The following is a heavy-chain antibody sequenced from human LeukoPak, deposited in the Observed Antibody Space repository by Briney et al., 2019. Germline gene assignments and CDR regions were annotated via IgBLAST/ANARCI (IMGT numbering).Heavy chain of an antibody. CDR2: IYYSGST. D-gene: IGHD2-8*02. CDR1: GGSISSYY. CDR3: ARAIYWFPWFDP. V-gene: IGHV4-59*01. J-gene: IGHJ5*02. Sequence: SETLSLTCTVSGGSISSYYWSWIRQPPGKEREWIGYIYYSGSTNYNPSLKSRVTISVDTSKNQFSLKLSSVTAADTAVYYCARAIYWFPWFDPWGQGTLVTVSS.